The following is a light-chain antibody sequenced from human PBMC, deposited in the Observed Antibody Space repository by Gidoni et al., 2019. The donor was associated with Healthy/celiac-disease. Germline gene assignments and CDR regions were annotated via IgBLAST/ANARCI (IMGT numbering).Light chain of an antibody. J-gene: IGLJ3*02. CDR1: NIGSKK. CDR3: QVWDSSTV. Sequence: SSELTQPLSVSVAMGQPARITRGGNNIGSKKVHRYQQKPGQAPVLVIYRDSNRPSGIPERFSGSNSGNTATLTISRAQAGDEADYYCQVWDSSTVFGGGTKLTVL. CDR2: RDS. V-gene: IGLV3-9*01.